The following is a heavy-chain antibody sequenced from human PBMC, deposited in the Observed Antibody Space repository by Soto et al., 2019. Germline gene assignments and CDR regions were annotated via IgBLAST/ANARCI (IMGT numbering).Heavy chain of an antibody. J-gene: IGHJ3*02. CDR3: ARDAWRGIVAFDI. V-gene: IGHV1-18*01. CDR2: ISVNNGNT. D-gene: IGHD3-3*01. Sequence: QVQLVQSGAEVKKPGASVKVSCTSSGYMFSTSGFSWVRQAPGQGLEWLGWISVNNGNTKYAQKLQDRVTMTTDTSTTTAHMALRSLRSDDTAVYYCARDAWRGIVAFDIWGQGTMVIVSS. CDR1: GYMFSTSG.